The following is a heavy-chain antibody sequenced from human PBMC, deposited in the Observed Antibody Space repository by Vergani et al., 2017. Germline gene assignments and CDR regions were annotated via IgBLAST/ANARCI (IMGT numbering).Heavy chain of an antibody. CDR2: INPNSGGT. V-gene: IGHV1-2*02. Sequence: QVQLVQSGAEVKKPGASVKVSCKASGYTFTGYYMHWVRQAPGQGLEWMGWINPNSGGTNYAQKFQGRVTMTRDTSISTAYMELSRLRSDDTAVYYCARRIAAAGRAEYFQHWGQGTLVTVSS. J-gene: IGHJ1*01. CDR3: ARRIAAAGRAEYFQH. CDR1: GYTFTGYY. D-gene: IGHD6-13*01.